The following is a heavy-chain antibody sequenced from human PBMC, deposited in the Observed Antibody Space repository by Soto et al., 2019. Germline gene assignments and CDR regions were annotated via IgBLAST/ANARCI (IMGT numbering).Heavy chain of an antibody. V-gene: IGHV4-4*09. D-gene: IGHD4-4*01. CDR3: ARVGSKSFYYATDV. J-gene: IGHJ6*02. CDR1: GASSSSFC. Sequence: SETLSVTCTVSGASSSSFCWTWIRQPTGQGLEWIGYICTGGTTNYIPSLKCRVTMSVDTSKTQFSLKLTSVTAADTAVYSCARVGSKSFYYATDVWGQRTTVTVSS. CDR2: ICTGGTT.